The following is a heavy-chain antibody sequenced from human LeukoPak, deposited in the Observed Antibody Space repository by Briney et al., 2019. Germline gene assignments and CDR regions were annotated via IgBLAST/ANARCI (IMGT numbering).Heavy chain of an antibody. J-gene: IGHJ6*03. D-gene: IGHD4-23*01. CDR1: GGSISSSSYY. Sequence: PSETLSLTCTVSGGSISSSSYYWGWIRQPPGEGLEWIGSIYYSGSTYYNPSLKSRVTISVDTSKNQFSLKLSSVTAADTAVYYCARLHYGGNYGYYYYYMDVWDKGTTVTISS. CDR2: IYYSGST. CDR3: ARLHYGGNYGYYYYYMDV. V-gene: IGHV4-39*01.